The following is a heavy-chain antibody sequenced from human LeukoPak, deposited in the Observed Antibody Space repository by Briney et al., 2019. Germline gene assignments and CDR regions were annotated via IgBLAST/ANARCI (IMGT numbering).Heavy chain of an antibody. CDR2: IKEDGTAK. D-gene: IGHD4-23*01. J-gene: IGHJ4*02. Sequence: GGSLRLSCAASGFTVRDFWMAWFRQAPGKGLAWVAHIKEDGTAKYYDDSVRGRFTISKDDDKNSLSLQINSLRVEDTAVYYCVRGGWELDFWGQGTLVTVSS. CDR1: GFTVRDFW. V-gene: IGHV3-7*03. CDR3: VRGGWELDF.